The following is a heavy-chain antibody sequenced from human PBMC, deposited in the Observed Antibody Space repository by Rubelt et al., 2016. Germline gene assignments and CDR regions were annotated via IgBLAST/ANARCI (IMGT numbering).Heavy chain of an antibody. CDR1: GFSLSTSGVG. CDR2: IYWDDDK. CDR3: AHSSEPFWSGYYREGSFDY. Sequence: QITLKESGPTLVKPTQTLTLTCTFSGFSLSTSGVGVGWIRQPPGKALEWLALIYWDDDKRYSPSLKSRLTITKDTSKNQVVLTMTNMDPVDTATYYCAHSSEPFWSGYYREGSFDYWGQGTLVTVSS. D-gene: IGHD3-3*01. V-gene: IGHV2-5*02. J-gene: IGHJ4*02.